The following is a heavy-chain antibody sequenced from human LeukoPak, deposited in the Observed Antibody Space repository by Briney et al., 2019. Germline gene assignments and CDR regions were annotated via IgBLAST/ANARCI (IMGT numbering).Heavy chain of an antibody. CDR3: ARGSHDAFDI. J-gene: IGHJ3*02. V-gene: IGHV3-48*03. CDR2: ISSSGSTI. CDR1: GFTFSSYE. D-gene: IGHD2-15*01. Sequence: QAGGSLRLSCAASGFTFSSYEMNWVRQAPGKGLEWVSYISSSGSTIYYADSVKGRFTISRDNAKNSLYLQMNSLRAEDTAVYYCARGSHDAFDIWGQGTMVTVSS.